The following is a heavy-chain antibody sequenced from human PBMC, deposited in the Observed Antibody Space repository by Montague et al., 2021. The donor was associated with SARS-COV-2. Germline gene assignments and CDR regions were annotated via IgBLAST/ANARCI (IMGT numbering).Heavy chain of an antibody. Sequence: SETLSLTCAVYGTSFSGYYWNWIRQPPGKGLEWIGEINHGGSTKYSPSLKSRLTISADTSKNQFSLKLTSVAAADTAVYYCARLRDGVVPRPRLWVGPYYSYYYMDVWGRGTTVTVSS. J-gene: IGHJ6*03. V-gene: IGHV4-34*01. CDR2: INHGGST. CDR1: GTSFSGYY. CDR3: ARLRDGVVPRPRLWVGPYYSYYYMDV. D-gene: IGHD3-10*01.